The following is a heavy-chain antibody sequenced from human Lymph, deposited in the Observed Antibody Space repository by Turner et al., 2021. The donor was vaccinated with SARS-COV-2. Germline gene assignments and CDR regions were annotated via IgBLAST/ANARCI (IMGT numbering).Heavy chain of an antibody. CDR1: GGTFSSYA. D-gene: IGHD6-19*01. CDR3: ARDTAVAGTLGAFDI. V-gene: IGHV1-69*01. J-gene: IGHJ3*02. Sequence: QVQLVKSGAEVKKPGSSVKVSCKASGGTFSSYAISWVRQAPGQGLECMGGIIPIFGTVNYAQKFQGRVTITADESTSTAYMELSSLRSEDTAVYYCARDTAVAGTLGAFDIWGQGTMVTVSS. CDR2: IIPIFGTV.